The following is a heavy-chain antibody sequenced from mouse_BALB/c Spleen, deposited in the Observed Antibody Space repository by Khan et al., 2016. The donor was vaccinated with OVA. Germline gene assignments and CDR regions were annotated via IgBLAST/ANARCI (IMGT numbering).Heavy chain of an antibody. CDR3: ARPPYCSYTLDY. J-gene: IGHJ4*01. Sequence: QIQLVQSGPELKKPGETVKISCKASGYTFTNYGMNWVKQSPGKALKWMGWINTYTGEPTYADDFKGRFAFSLETSATTAYLQINNLKNEDTATYFCARPPYCSYTLDYWGEGTSGTVSS. V-gene: IGHV9-3-1*01. D-gene: IGHD2-10*01. CDR2: INTYTGEP. CDR1: GYTFTNYG.